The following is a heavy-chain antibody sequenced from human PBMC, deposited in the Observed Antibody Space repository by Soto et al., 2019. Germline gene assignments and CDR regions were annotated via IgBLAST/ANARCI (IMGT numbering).Heavy chain of an antibody. Sequence: SETLSLTCTVSGGSISSYYWSWIRQPPGKGLEWIGYIYYSGSTNYNPSLKSRVTISVDTSKNQFSLKLSAVTAADTAVYYCARVPGYSYGSHYYYYYGMDVWGQGTTVTVSS. V-gene: IGHV4-59*01. D-gene: IGHD5-18*01. J-gene: IGHJ6*02. CDR1: GGSISSYY. CDR3: ARVPGYSYGSHYYYYYGMDV. CDR2: IYYSGST.